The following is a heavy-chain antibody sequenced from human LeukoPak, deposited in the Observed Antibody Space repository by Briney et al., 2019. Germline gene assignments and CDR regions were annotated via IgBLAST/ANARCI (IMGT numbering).Heavy chain of an antibody. CDR1: GGSISSYY. V-gene: IGHV4-59*08. CDR2: MYYSGST. CDR3: VRSSTYHLFDD. Sequence: SETLSLTCTVSGGSISSYYCSWIRQPPGKGLEWIGYMYYSGSTNYNPSLKSRVTISVDMSKNQLSLKLSSVTAADTAVYYCVRSSTYHLFDDWGQGTLVTVSS. D-gene: IGHD2-15*01. J-gene: IGHJ4*02.